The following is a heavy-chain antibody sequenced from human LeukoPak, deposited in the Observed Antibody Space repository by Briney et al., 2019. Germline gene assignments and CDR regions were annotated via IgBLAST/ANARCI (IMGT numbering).Heavy chain of an antibody. J-gene: IGHJ6*02. D-gene: IGHD2-15*01. CDR1: GFPFSRYA. Sequence: GGSLRLSRSASGFPFSRYAMHWVRQAPGKGLEYVSAISVSGGSPYSAASAKGRFPISRNNSKNTLYLQMSSLRAEDTAVYFCVRGYSFGPYGMDVWGQGTTVTVSS. CDR2: ISVSGGSP. V-gene: IGHV3-64D*06. CDR3: VRGYSFGPYGMDV.